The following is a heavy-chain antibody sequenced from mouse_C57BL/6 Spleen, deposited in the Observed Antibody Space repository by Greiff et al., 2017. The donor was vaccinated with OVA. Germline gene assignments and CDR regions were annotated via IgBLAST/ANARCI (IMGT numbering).Heavy chain of an antibody. D-gene: IGHD4-1*01. CDR1: GFTFSSYA. J-gene: IGHJ2*01. CDR3: ARKRPGTSISYYFDY. Sequence: EVMLVESGGGLVKPGGSLKLSCAASGFTFSSYAMSWVRQTPEKRLEWVATISDGGSYTYYPDNVKGRFTISRDNAKNTLYLQMSHLKSEDTAMYYCARKRPGTSISYYFDYWGQGTTLTVSS. V-gene: IGHV5-4*03. CDR2: ISDGGSYT.